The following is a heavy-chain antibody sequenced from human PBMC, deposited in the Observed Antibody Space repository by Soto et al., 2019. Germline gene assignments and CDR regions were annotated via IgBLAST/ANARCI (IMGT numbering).Heavy chain of an antibody. CDR3: ARGAALAGKLDL. Sequence: KPGGSLRLSCEGSGFTFTSDSMTWVRQAPGKGLEWVSSISSHGRDIFYADSVKGRFTISRDNAKDSLHLQMNSLTGEDSAVYYCARGAALAGKLDLWGQGTLVTVSS. CDR1: GFTFTSDS. V-gene: IGHV3-21*06. J-gene: IGHJ4*02. CDR2: ISSHGRDI. D-gene: IGHD6-19*01.